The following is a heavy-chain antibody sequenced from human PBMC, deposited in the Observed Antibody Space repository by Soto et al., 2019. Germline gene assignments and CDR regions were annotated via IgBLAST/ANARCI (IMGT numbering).Heavy chain of an antibody. V-gene: IGHV3-30*18. CDR1: GFTFRHYG. CDR2: ISDDGDKR. D-gene: IGHD1-26*01. J-gene: IGHJ4*02. CDR3: AKARVRIVGANSFDY. Sequence: QPGGSLRLSCVGSGFTFRHYGIHWVRQPPGKGLEWVALISDDGDKRYYADSVRGRLIISRDNSKDTLYLQMNSLGPDDTAVYFCAKARVRIVGANSFDYWGQGT.